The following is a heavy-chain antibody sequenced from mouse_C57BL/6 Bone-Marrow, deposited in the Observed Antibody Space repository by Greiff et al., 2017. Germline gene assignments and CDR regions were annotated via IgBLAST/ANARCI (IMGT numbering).Heavy chain of an antibody. V-gene: IGHV7-1*01. CDR3: AGDGESGWYFDV. CDR2: SRNKGSDYTT. CDR1: GFTFSDFY. J-gene: IGHJ1*03. Sequence: EVKVVESGGGLVQSGRSLRLSCATSGFTFSDFYMEWVRQAPGKGLEWIGASRNKGSDYTTEYSASVKGRFIVSRDTSQSILYLQMNALRAEDTAIYYCAGDGESGWYFDVWGTGTTVTVSS. D-gene: IGHD3-1*01.